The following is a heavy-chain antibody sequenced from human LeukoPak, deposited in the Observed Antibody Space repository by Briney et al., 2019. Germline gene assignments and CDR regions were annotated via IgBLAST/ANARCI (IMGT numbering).Heavy chain of an antibody. J-gene: IGHJ4*02. CDR2: ISGNGRTT. V-gene: IGHV3-23*01. CDR1: GFTFSSYA. CDR3: AKEGYSSSWNAYFDY. Sequence: GGSLRLSCAASGFTFSSYAMSWVRQAPGEGLDWVSAISGNGRTTYYAESVKGRFTISRDNSKNTLYLQMNSLRAEDTAVYYCAKEGYSSSWNAYFDYWGQGTLVTVSS. D-gene: IGHD6-13*01.